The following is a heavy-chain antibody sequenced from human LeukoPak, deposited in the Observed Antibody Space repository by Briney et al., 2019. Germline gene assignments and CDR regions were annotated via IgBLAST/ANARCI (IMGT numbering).Heavy chain of an antibody. Sequence: PGGSLRLSCVASGITFSDFAMSWVRRAPGKGLEWVSAIIGGGGTTYYADSVKGRFTISRDNSMNTLYLQMNSLRADDTAVYYCAKDPDSRSQGYFDYWGQGTLVTVFS. J-gene: IGHJ4*02. D-gene: IGHD1-26*01. CDR1: GITFSDFA. CDR3: AKDPDSRSQGYFDY. V-gene: IGHV3-23*01. CDR2: IIGGGGTT.